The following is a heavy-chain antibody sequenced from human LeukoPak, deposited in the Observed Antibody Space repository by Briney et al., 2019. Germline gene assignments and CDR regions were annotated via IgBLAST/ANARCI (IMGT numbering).Heavy chain of an antibody. CDR1: GYSFTTYW. V-gene: IGHV5-51*01. D-gene: IGHD3-10*01. J-gene: IGHJ5*02. Sequence: GESLKISCETSGYSFTTYWIGWVRQMPGAGLEWVGAIYPDDSDTRYSPSFQGQVAISADKSVRTAYLQWNSLKASDTAMYYCARQRGASGTISWFDPWGQGTLVTVSS. CDR3: ARQRGASGTISWFDP. CDR2: IYPDDSDT.